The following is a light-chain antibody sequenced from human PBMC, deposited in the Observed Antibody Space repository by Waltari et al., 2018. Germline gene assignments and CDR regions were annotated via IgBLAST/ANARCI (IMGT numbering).Light chain of an antibody. CDR1: SSDVGGYNY. Sequence: QSALTQPASVSGSPGQSITISCTGTSSDVGGYNYVSWYQQHPDKAPKLMIYEVTNRPSGVSNRFSGSKSGNTASLTISGLQAEDEADYYCCSYTSSTTWVFGGGTKLTVL. J-gene: IGLJ3*02. V-gene: IGLV2-14*01. CDR2: EVT. CDR3: CSYTSSTTWV.